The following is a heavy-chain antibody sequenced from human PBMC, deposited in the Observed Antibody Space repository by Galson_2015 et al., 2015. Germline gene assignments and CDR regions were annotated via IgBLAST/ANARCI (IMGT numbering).Heavy chain of an antibody. J-gene: IGHJ4*02. CDR3: SRHEDVIDY. D-gene: IGHD2-15*01. V-gene: IGHV3-73*01. Sequence: SLRLSCAASGFTFSDSSIHWVRQASGKGLEWVGLIGSKAKYYAAAYAASVKGRFTISRDDSKNTAYLQMNSLETEDTALYYCSRHEDVIDYWGQGTRVTVSS. CDR1: GFTFSDSS. CDR2: IGSKAKYYAA.